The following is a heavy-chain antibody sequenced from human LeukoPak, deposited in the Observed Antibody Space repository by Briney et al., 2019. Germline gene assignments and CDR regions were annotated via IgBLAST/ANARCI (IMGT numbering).Heavy chain of an antibody. CDR2: INPNSGGT. CDR3: ARVRLRYFDWLDAFDI. CDR1: GYTFTGYY. J-gene: IGHJ3*02. Sequence: ASVKVSCKASGYTFTGYYMHWVRQAPGQGLEWMGWINPNSGGTNYAQKFQGRVTMTRDTSISTAYMELSSLRAEDTAVYYCARVRLRYFDWLDAFDIWGQGTMVTVSS. V-gene: IGHV1-2*02. D-gene: IGHD3-9*01.